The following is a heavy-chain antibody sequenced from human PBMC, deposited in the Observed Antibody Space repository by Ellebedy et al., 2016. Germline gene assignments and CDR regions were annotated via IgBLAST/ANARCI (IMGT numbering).Heavy chain of an antibody. D-gene: IGHD6-19*01. CDR1: GSTFSTYW. CDR3: ARDSSPYSSGWLDAFDV. J-gene: IGHJ3*01. V-gene: IGHV3-7*01. Sequence: GGSLRLSCAASGSTFSTYWMTWVRQAPGKGLEWVANIKQDGSEKYYVDSVKGRFTISRDNAKNLLYLQMNSLRAEDTALYYCARDSSPYSSGWLDAFDVWGQGTMVTVSS. CDR2: IKQDGSEK.